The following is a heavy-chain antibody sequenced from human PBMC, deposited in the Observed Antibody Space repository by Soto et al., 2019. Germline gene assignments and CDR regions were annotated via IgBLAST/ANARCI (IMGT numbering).Heavy chain of an antibody. D-gene: IGHD4-17*01. Sequence: EVQLVESGGGLVQPGGSLRLSCAASGFTFSSYWMSWVRQAPGKGLEWLANIKQDGSEKYYVDSVKGRFTISRDSARNSLYLQMNSLRAEDTAVYYCAGDSVDYGATTEVYWGRGTLVTVS. CDR1: GFTFSSYW. J-gene: IGHJ4*02. V-gene: IGHV3-7*01. CDR3: AGDSVDYGATTEVY. CDR2: IKQDGSEK.